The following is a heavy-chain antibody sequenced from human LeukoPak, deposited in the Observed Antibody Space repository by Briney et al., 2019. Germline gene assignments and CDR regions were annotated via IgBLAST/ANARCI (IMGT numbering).Heavy chain of an antibody. CDR1: GFTLSSYA. J-gene: IGHJ4*02. D-gene: IGHD4-17*01. Sequence: GGSLRLSCAASGFTLSSYAMHWVRQAPGKGLEWVAVISYDGSNKYYADSVKGRFTISRDNSKNTLYLQMNSLRAEDTAVYYCARDSLATVTHQFDYWGQGTLVTVSS. CDR3: ARDSLATVTHQFDY. CDR2: ISYDGSNK. V-gene: IGHV3-30-3*01.